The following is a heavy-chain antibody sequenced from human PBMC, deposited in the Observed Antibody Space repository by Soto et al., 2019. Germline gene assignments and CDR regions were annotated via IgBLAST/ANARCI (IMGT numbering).Heavy chain of an antibody. CDR1: GGTFSSYA. D-gene: IGHD6-19*01. V-gene: IGHV1-69*01. J-gene: IGHJ6*02. CDR2: IIPIFGTA. CDR3: ARERVVAVAGSYYYYGMDV. Sequence: QVQLVQSGAEVKKPGSSVKVSCKASGGTFSSYAISWVRQAPGQGLEWMGGIIPIFGTANYAQKFQGRVTITADESTSTAYMELSSLRSEDTDVYYCARERVVAVAGSYYYYGMDVWGQGTTVTVSS.